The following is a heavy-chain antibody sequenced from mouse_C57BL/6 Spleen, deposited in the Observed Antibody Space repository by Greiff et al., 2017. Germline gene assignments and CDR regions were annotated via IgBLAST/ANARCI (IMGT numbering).Heavy chain of an antibody. V-gene: IGHV1-82*01. CDR1: GYSFSSSW. CDR3: ARRRDYYGAMDY. J-gene: IGHJ4*01. D-gene: IGHD2-1*01. CDR2: IYPGDGDT. Sequence: VQLQESGPELVKPGASVKISCKASGYSFSSSWMNWVKQRPGKGLEWIGRIYPGDGDTNYNGKFKGKATLTADKSSSTAYMQLSSLTSEDSAVYFCARRRDYYGAMDYWGQGTSVTVSS.